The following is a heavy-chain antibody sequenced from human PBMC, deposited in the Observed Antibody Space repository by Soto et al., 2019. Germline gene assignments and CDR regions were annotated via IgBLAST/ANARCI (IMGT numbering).Heavy chain of an antibody. D-gene: IGHD6-13*01. CDR2: VYYSGTT. J-gene: IGHJ5*02. Sequence: PSETLSLTCTVSGGSMNYYYWSWIRQSPGKGLEWIGYVYYSGTTYYNPSLQSRVTISIDTSQNQFSLKLRSVTAADSAIYYCARAGRSCRYFFLSWGRGTLVTVSS. V-gene: IGHV4-59*01. CDR1: GGSMNYYY. CDR3: ARAGRSCRYFFLS.